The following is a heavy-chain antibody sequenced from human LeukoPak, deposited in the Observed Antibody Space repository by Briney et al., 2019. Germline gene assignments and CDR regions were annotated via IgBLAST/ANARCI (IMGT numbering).Heavy chain of an antibody. D-gene: IGHD3-3*01. CDR2: IYHSGST. Sequence: PSETLSLTCTVSGGSFSIGTYYWNWIRQPPGKGLEWIGSIYHSGSTYYNPSLKSRVTISVDTSKNQFSLKLSSVTAADTAVYYCARVTIFGVGNSGEFDYWGQGTLVTVSS. V-gene: IGHV4-39*07. CDR3: ARVTIFGVGNSGEFDY. CDR1: GGSFSIGTYY. J-gene: IGHJ4*02.